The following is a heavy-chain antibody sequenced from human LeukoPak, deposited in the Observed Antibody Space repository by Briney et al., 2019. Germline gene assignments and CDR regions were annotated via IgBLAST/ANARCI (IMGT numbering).Heavy chain of an antibody. J-gene: IGHJ4*02. CDR2: ISGSGGST. CDR3: AKAQLGYCSSTSCYLGGLDY. Sequence: GGSLRLSCVASGFTLSNYVMSWVRQAPGKGLEWVSAISGSGGSTYYADSVKGRFTISRDNSKNTLYLQMNSLRAEDTAVYYCAKAQLGYCSSTSCYLGGLDYWGQGTLVTVSS. V-gene: IGHV3-23*01. D-gene: IGHD2-2*01. CDR1: GFTLSNYV.